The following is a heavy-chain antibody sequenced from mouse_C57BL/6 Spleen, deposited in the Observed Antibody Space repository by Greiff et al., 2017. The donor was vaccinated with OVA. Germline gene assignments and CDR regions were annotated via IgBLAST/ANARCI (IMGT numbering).Heavy chain of an antibody. CDR1: GYTFTSYG. CDR2: IYPRSGNT. J-gene: IGHJ2*01. CDR3: ARSGGLITTVVATPYYFDY. D-gene: IGHD1-1*01. Sequence: VQLQQSGAELARPGASVKLSCKASGYTFTSYGISWVKQRTGQGLEWIGEIYPRSGNTYYNEKFKGKATLTADKSSSTAYMELRSLTSEDSAVYFCARSGGLITTVVATPYYFDYWGQGTTLTVSS. V-gene: IGHV1-81*01.